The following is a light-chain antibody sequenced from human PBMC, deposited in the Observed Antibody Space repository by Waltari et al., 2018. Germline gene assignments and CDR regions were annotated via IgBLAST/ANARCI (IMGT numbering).Light chain of an antibody. CDR1: QSVLYNSNNKNY. CDR3: QQYYSTPPYT. J-gene: IGKJ2*01. V-gene: IGKV4-1*01. CDR2: WAS. Sequence: DIVMTQSPDSLAVSLGERATINCKSSQSVLYNSNNKNYLAWYQQKPGQPPKLLIYWASFRESGVPDRFSGSGSETDFTLTISSLQAEDVAVYYCQQYYSTPPYTFGQGTKLEIK.